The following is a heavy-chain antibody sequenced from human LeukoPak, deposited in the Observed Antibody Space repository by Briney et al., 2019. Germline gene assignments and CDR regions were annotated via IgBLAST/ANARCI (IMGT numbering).Heavy chain of an antibody. Sequence: ASVKVSCKASGYTFTGYYMHWVRQAPGQGLEWMGWINPNSGGTNYAQKFQGRVTMTRDTSISTAYMEQSRQRSDDTAVYYCAIEDTERHGDYYWFDPWGQGTLVTVS. J-gene: IGHJ5*02. CDR2: INPNSGGT. CDR1: GYTFTGYY. D-gene: IGHD4-17*01. CDR3: AIEDTERHGDYYWFDP. V-gene: IGHV1-2*02.